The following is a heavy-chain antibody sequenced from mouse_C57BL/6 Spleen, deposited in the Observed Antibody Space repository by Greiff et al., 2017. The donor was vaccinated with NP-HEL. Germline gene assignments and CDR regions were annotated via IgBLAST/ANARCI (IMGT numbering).Heavy chain of an antibody. CDR2: IYPGDGDT. V-gene: IGHV1-82*01. CDR3: ARDGNFYFDV. Sequence: QVHVKQSGPELVKPGASVKISCKASGYAFSSSWMNWVKQRPGKGLEWIGRIYPGDGDTNYNGKFKGKATLTADKSSSTAYMQLSSLTSEDSAVYFCARDGNFYFDVWGTGTTVTVSS. CDR1: GYAFSSSW. J-gene: IGHJ1*03. D-gene: IGHD2-1*01.